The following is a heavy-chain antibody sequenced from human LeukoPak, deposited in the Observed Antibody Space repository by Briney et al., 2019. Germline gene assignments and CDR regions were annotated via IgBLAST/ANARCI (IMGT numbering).Heavy chain of an antibody. CDR2: INHSGST. V-gene: IGHV4-34*01. CDR3: ARLSSSSWYGASWFDP. D-gene: IGHD6-13*01. J-gene: IGHJ5*02. CDR1: GGSFSGYY. Sequence: PSETLSLTCAAYGGSFSGYYWSWIRQPPGKGLEWIGEINHSGSTNYNPSLKSRVTISVDTSKNQFSLKLSSVTAADTAVYYCARLSSSSWYGASWFDPWGQGTLVTVSS.